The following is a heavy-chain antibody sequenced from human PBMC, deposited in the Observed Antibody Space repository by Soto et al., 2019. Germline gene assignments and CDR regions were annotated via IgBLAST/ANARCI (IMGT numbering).Heavy chain of an antibody. J-gene: IGHJ4*02. CDR1: GGTCSNYA. CDR3: AKQQMGVIRALDY. D-gene: IGHD1-26*01. V-gene: IGHV3-23*01. Sequence: VGSLRLSCAASGGTCSNYAMSWIRQAPGKGLEWVSTIRETGNTYYADSVRGRFATSRDNSENTLYLQMSSLRAEDTAVYYCAKQQMGVIRALDYWGQGTLVTVSS. CDR2: IRETGNT.